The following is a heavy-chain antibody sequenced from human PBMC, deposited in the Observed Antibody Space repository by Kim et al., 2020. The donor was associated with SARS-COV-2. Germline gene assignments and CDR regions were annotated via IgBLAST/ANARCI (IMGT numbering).Heavy chain of an antibody. CDR2: ISYDGSNK. CDR3: AKDLLPVRYFDWLSPGLYYYYGMDV. V-gene: IGHV3-30*18. Sequence: GGSLRLSCAASGFTFSSYGMHWVRQAPGKGLEWVAVISYDGSNKYYADSVKGRFTISRDNSKNTLYLQMNSLRAEDTAVYYCAKDLLPVRYFDWLSPGLYYYYGMDVWGQGTTVTVSS. D-gene: IGHD3-9*01. CDR1: GFTFSSYG. J-gene: IGHJ6*02.